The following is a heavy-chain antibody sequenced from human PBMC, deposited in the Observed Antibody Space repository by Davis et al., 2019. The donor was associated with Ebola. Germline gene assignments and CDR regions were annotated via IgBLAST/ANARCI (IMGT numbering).Heavy chain of an antibody. D-gene: IGHD3-22*01. CDR1: GFPFSKFW. V-gene: IGHV3-53*01. CDR2: IYSGGST. CDR3: ARIPKDSSGYYYYYFDY. Sequence: GESLKISCVASGFPFSKFWMTWVRQAPGKGLEWVSVIYSGGSTYYADSVKGQFTISRDNSKNTLYLQMNSLRAEDTAVYYCARIPKDSSGYYYYYFDYWGQGTLVTVSS. J-gene: IGHJ4*02.